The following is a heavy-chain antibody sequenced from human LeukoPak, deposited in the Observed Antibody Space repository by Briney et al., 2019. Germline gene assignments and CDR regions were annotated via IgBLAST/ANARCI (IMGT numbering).Heavy chain of an antibody. CDR2: IKEDGSKT. D-gene: IGHD2-21*02. CDR3: ARYVTALDY. V-gene: IGHV3-7*03. CDR1: GFTFSDYA. J-gene: IGHJ4*02. Sequence: GGSLRLSCAASGFTFSDYAMSWVRQAPGKGLEWVANIKEDGSKTYYVDSVKGRFTISRDNAKNSLYLQMNSLRAEDTALYYCARYVTALDYWGQGTLVTVSS.